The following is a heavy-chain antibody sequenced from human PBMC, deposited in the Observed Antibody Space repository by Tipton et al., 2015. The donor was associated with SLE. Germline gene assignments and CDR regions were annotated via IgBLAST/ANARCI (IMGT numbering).Heavy chain of an antibody. D-gene: IGHD1-26*01. CDR3: ARHRSGSSWLDP. CDR1: GGSFSGYY. J-gene: IGHJ5*02. CDR2: INNSGST. Sequence: TLSLTCAVHGGSFSGYYWSWIRQSPGKGLEWIGEINNSGSTNYNPSLKSRVTISVDTFKNQFSLKLNSVTAADTAVYFCARHRSGSSWLDPWGQGTLATVAS. V-gene: IGHV4-34*01.